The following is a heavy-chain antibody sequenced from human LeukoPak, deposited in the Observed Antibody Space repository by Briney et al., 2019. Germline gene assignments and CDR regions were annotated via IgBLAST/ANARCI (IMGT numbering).Heavy chain of an antibody. CDR2: IIPIFGTA. J-gene: IGHJ4*02. CDR3: ARVVVRDANNYKDY. D-gene: IGHD5-24*01. Sequence: SVKVSCKASGGTFSSYAISWVRQAPGQGLEWMGGIIPIFGTANYAQKFQGRVTITADESTSTAYMELSSLRSEDTAVYYCARVVVRDANNYKDYWGQGTLVTVSS. V-gene: IGHV1-69*13. CDR1: GGTFSSYA.